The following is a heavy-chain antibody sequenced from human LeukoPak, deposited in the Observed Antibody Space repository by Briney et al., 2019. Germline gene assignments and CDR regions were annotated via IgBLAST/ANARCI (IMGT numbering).Heavy chain of an antibody. CDR3: ATYYDFWSGYEYLRYFDY. Sequence: GGTLRLSCAASGFTFSYYGMNWVRQAPGKGLEWVSGISGSGDRTYYEDSVKGRFTISRDNSKNTLYLQMNSLRAEDTAVYYCATYYDFWSGYEYLRYFDYWGQGTLVTVSS. J-gene: IGHJ4*02. D-gene: IGHD3-3*01. V-gene: IGHV3-23*01. CDR2: ISGSGDRT. CDR1: GFTFSYYG.